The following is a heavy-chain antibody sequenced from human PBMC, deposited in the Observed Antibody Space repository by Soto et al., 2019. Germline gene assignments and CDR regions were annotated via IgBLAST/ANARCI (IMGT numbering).Heavy chain of an antibody. CDR3: ARGAEGYGSGNSYYYYYMDV. Sequence: SETLSLTCTVSGGSISSYYWSWIRQPPGKGLEWIGYIYYSGSTNYNPSLKSRVTISVDTSKNQFSLKLSSVTAADTAVYYCARGAEGYGSGNSYYYYYMDVWGKGTTVTVSS. D-gene: IGHD3-10*01. J-gene: IGHJ6*03. CDR1: GGSISSYY. CDR2: IYYSGST. V-gene: IGHV4-59*01.